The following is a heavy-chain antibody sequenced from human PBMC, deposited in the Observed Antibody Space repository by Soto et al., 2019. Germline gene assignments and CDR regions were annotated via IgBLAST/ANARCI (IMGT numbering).Heavy chain of an antibody. CDR2: FNTYTGNP. D-gene: IGHD3-16*02. CDR1: GYSFTTYG. CDR3: ARYYDYVWGSYRWYYFDY. V-gene: IGHV7-4-1*02. Sequence: ASVKVSCKASGYSFTTYGMNWVPQAPGQGLEWMGWFNTYTGNPTYAQGFTGRFVFSMDTSASTAYLQISSLKAEDMAMYYCARYYDYVWGSYRWYYFDYWGQGTLVTSPQ. J-gene: IGHJ4*02.